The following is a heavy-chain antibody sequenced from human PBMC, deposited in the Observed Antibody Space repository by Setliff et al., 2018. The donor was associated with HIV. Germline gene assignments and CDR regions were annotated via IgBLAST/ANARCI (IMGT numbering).Heavy chain of an antibody. CDR1: GFIFSSYW. J-gene: IGHJ4*02. CDR3: ATNFLYDILTGYFPYQFDQ. CDR2: IKQGGSEK. V-gene: IGHV3-7*01. D-gene: IGHD3-9*01. Sequence: TGGFLRLSCTASGFIFSSYWMSWVRQAPGKGLEWVANIKQGGSEKYYVDSVKGRFTISRDNAKNSLYLQMNSLRGEDTAVYYCATNFLYDILTGYFPYQFDQWGQGTLVTVS.